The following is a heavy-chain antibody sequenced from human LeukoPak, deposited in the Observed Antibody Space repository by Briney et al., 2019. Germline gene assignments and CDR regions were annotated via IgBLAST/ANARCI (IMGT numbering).Heavy chain of an antibody. CDR3: ARLYSGYDFISPWYFDL. J-gene: IGHJ2*01. V-gene: IGHV4-30-2*01. CDR1: GGSISSGGYY. Sequence: SETLSLTCTVSGGSISSGGYYWSWIRQPPGKGLEWIGYIYHSGSTYYNPSLKSRVTISVDRSKNQFSLKLSSVTAADTAVYYCARLYSGYDFISPWYFDLWGRGTLVTVSS. CDR2: IYHSGST. D-gene: IGHD5-12*01.